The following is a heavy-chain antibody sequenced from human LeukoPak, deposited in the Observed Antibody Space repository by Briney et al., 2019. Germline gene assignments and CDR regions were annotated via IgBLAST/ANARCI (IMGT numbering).Heavy chain of an antibody. CDR1: GYTFTSYY. V-gene: IGHV1-46*01. Sequence: ASVKVSCKASGYTFTSYYIHWVRQAPGQGLEWMGIINPSGGSTTYAQKFQGRVTMTRDTSTSRVYMEVSSLRSEDTAVYYCARTYSSSDEFDYWGQGTLVTVSS. J-gene: IGHJ4*02. CDR3: ARTYSSSDEFDY. CDR2: INPSGGST. D-gene: IGHD6-13*01.